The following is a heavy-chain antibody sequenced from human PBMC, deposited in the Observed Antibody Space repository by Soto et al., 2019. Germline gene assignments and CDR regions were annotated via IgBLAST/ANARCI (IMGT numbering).Heavy chain of an antibody. V-gene: IGHV3-23*01. Sequence: GGSLRLSCTASGFTFSSYAMTWVRQAPGRGLEGVSGITASGGRTYYTDSVKGRFTISRDNSKSTLYLQMNSLRAEDTAIYYCEKDTRYGDYMRWFESWGQGTLVTVSS. CDR3: EKDTRYGDYMRWFES. D-gene: IGHD4-17*01. CDR1: GFTFSSYA. CDR2: ITASGGRT. J-gene: IGHJ5*01.